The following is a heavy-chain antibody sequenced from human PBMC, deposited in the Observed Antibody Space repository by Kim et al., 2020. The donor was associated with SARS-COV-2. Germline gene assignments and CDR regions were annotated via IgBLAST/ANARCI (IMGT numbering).Heavy chain of an antibody. CDR3: ARGYSGSYGRFDH. V-gene: IGHV4-59*01. D-gene: IGHD1-26*01. CDR2: IYYSGST. Sequence: SETLSLTCTVSGGSISTYYWSWIRQTPGEGLGWIGYIYYSGSTNYNPSLKSRVTISVDTSKKQFSLKLSSVTAADTAVYFCARGYSGSYGRFDHWGQGTLVTVSS. CDR1: GGSISTYY. J-gene: IGHJ4*02.